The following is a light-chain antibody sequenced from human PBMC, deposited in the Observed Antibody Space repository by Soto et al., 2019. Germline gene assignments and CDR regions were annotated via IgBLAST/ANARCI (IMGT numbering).Light chain of an antibody. V-gene: IGLV2-23*02. CDR2: EVS. CDR3: CSYAGSNYV. J-gene: IGLJ1*01. Sequence: ALTQPASVSGSPGQSITISCTGTSSDVGNYNLVSWYQHHPGKAPKLMIYEVSKRPSGVSNRFSGSKSGDTASLTISGLQAEDEADYYCCSYAGSNYVFGTGTKVTVL. CDR1: SSDVGNYNL.